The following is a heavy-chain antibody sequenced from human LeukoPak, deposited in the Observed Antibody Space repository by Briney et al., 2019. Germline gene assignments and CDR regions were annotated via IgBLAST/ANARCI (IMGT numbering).Heavy chain of an antibody. Sequence: SEPLSLTCTVSGVSISHYYWTWIRQPAGGGLEWIGRIDTSGSTNYNPSLKSRVTMSSDTSNNQFSLNLMSVDATDTAVYYCARGQWRIDYWGQGILVTVSP. CDR1: GVSISHYY. CDR2: IDTSGST. CDR3: ARGQWRIDY. J-gene: IGHJ4*02. D-gene: IGHD6-19*01. V-gene: IGHV4-4*07.